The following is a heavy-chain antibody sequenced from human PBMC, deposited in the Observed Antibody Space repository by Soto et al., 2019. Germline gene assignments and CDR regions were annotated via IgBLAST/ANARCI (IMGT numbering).Heavy chain of an antibody. Sequence: EVQLVESGGGLVKPGGSLRLSCAASGFTFSSYSMNWVRQAPGKGLEWVSSISSSSSYIYYADSVKGRFTISRDNAKNSLYRQMNSLRAEDTAVYYWARNQLGYDAFDIWGQGTMVTVSS. D-gene: IGHD6-6*01. CDR2: ISSSSSYI. J-gene: IGHJ3*02. V-gene: IGHV3-21*01. CDR1: GFTFSSYS. CDR3: ARNQLGYDAFDI.